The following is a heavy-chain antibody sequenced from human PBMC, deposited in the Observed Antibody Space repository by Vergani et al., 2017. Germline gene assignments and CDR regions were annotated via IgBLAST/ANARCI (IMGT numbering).Heavy chain of an antibody. J-gene: IGHJ4*02. CDR1: GFTVSSNY. D-gene: IGHD6-13*01. V-gene: IGHV3-66*02. CDR2: IYSGGST. CDR3: ARVPHGIAAAGFQSY. Sequence: EVQLLESGGGLVQPGGSLRLSCAASGFTVSSNYMSWVRQAPGKGLEWVSVIYSGGSTYYADSVKGRFTISRDNSKNTLYLQMNSLRAEDTAVYYCARVPHGIAAAGFQSYWGQGTLVTVSS.